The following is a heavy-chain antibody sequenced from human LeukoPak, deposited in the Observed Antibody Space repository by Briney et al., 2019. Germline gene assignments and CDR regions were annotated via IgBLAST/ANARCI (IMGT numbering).Heavy chain of an antibody. D-gene: IGHD2-2*01. Sequence: GRSLRLSCAASGFTFRNYGMYWVRQTPGKGLEWVAVIWHDESNKNYADSVKGRFTISRDNSKNTLYLQMNSLRAEDTAVYYCARDYSTTWSYGVDVWGQGTTVTVSS. J-gene: IGHJ6*02. CDR2: IWHDESNK. CDR1: GFTFRNYG. CDR3: ARDYSTTWSYGVDV. V-gene: IGHV3-33*01.